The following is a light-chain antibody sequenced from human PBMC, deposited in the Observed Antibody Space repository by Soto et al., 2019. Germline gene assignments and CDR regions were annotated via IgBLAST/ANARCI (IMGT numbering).Light chain of an antibody. Sequence: DIQMTQSPSSLSASVGDRVTITCQASQDISNYLNWYQQKPGKAPKLLIYDASNLETGVPSRFSGSGSGKDFTVTISSLQPEDIATYYCQQYDNLLTFGGGTKVEIK. CDR2: DAS. J-gene: IGKJ4*01. CDR3: QQYDNLLT. V-gene: IGKV1-33*01. CDR1: QDISNY.